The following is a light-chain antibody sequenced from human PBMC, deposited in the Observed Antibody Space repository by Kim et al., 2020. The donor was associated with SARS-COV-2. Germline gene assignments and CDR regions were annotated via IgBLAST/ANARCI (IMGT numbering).Light chain of an antibody. CDR2: AAS. V-gene: IGKV1-9*01. J-gene: IGKJ4*01. CDR3: QQLNSYPRLT. CDR1: QGISSY. Sequence: DIQLTQSPSFLSASEGDRVTITCRASQGISSYLAWYQQKPGKAPKLLIYAASTLQSGVPSRFSGSGSGTEFTLTISSLQPEDFATYYCQQLNSYPRLTFGGGTKVDIK.